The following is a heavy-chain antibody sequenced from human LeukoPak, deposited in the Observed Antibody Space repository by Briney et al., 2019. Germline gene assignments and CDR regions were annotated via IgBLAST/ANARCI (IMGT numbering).Heavy chain of an antibody. CDR2: ISYDGSNK. J-gene: IGHJ6*02. CDR1: GFTLSSYW. D-gene: IGHD2-21*02. Sequence: PGRSLRLSCAASGFTLSSYWMHWVRQAPGKGLEWVAVISYDGSNKYYADSVKGRFTISRDNSKNTLYLQMNSLRAEDTAVYYCARDRTACGGDCYFEKDYYYYGMDVWGQGTTVTVSS. CDR3: ARDRTACGGDCYFEKDYYYYGMDV. V-gene: IGHV3-30*03.